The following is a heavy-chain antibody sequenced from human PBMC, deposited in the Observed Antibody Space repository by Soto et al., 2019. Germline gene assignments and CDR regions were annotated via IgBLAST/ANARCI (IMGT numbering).Heavy chain of an antibody. CDR1: SGSISVTNVF. Sequence: SETLSLTCTVSSGSISVTNVFWGWVRQPPGKGLEWIGNVDYSGPAYYRPSLATRVTFHVDTSKNQFSLTLYSVTAADTAGYYCARITGRHPDYWGQGILVTVSS. J-gene: IGHJ4*02. CDR2: VDYSGPA. D-gene: IGHD1-20*01. V-gene: IGHV4-39*01. CDR3: ARITGRHPDY.